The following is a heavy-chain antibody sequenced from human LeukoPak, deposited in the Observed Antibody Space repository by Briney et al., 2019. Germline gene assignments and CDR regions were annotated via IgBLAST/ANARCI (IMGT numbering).Heavy chain of an antibody. CDR1: GYNFTNYW. V-gene: IGHV5-51*01. J-gene: IGHJ6*03. CDR3: ARRGTTIFGVDPYYYYYYMDV. D-gene: IGHD3-3*01. Sequence: GESLKISCKGSGYNFTNYWIGWVRQMPGKGLEWMGIIYPGDSDTRYSPSFQGQVTISADKSISTAYLQWSSLKASDTAMYYCARRGTTIFGVDPYYYYYYMDVWGKGTTVTVSS. CDR2: IYPGDSDT.